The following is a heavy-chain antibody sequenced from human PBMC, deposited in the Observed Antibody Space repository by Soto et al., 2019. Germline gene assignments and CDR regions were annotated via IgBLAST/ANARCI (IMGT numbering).Heavy chain of an antibody. CDR1: GFTFSSYA. Sequence: PGGSLRLSCAASGFTFSSYAMHWVRQAPGKGLEWVAVISYDGSNKYYADSVKGRFTISRDNSKNTLYLQMNSLRAEDTAVYYCARPPASSGTLSRGQGPLVTVSS. D-gene: IGHD6-19*01. CDR3: ARPPASSGTLS. J-gene: IGHJ4*02. V-gene: IGHV3-30-3*01. CDR2: ISYDGSNK.